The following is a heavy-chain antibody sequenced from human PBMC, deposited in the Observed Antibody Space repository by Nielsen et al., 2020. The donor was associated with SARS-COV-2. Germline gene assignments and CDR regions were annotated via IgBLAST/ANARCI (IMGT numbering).Heavy chain of an antibody. CDR3: ARRNDSSGYYQDWFDP. J-gene: IGHJ5*02. Sequence: KVSCKGSGYSFTSYWIGWVHQMPGKGLEWMGIIYPGDSDTRYSPSFQGQVTISADKSISTAYLQWSSLKASDTAMYYCARRNDSSGYYQDWFDPWGQGTLVTVSS. CDR2: IYPGDSDT. D-gene: IGHD3-22*01. V-gene: IGHV5-51*07. CDR1: GYSFTSYW.